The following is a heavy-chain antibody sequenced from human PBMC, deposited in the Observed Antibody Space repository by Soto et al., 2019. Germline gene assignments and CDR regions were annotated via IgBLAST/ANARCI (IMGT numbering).Heavy chain of an antibody. D-gene: IGHD3-3*01. CDR1: GYTLTELS. CDR3: ARGQHYDFWSGYNWFDP. CDR2: FDPEDGET. J-gene: IGHJ5*02. V-gene: IGHV1-24*01. Sequence: ASVKVSCKVSGYTLTELSMHWVRQAPGKGLEWMGGFDPEDGETIYAQKFQGRVTMTRNTSITTAYMELSRLRSDDTAVYYCARGQHYDFWSGYNWFDPWGQGTLVTVSS.